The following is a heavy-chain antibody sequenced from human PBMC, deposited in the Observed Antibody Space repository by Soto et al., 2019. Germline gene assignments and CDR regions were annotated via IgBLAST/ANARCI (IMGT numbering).Heavy chain of an antibody. J-gene: IGHJ6*03. Sequence: GGSLRLSCAASGFTFSSYAMSWVRQAPGKGLEWVSAISGSGGSTYYADSVKGRFTISRDNSKNTLYLQMNSLGAEDTAVYYCAKGGRFLEWYQPYYYYYYYMDVWGKGTTVTVSS. CDR1: GFTFSSYA. D-gene: IGHD3-3*01. CDR3: AKGGRFLEWYQPYYYYYYYMDV. CDR2: ISGSGGST. V-gene: IGHV3-23*01.